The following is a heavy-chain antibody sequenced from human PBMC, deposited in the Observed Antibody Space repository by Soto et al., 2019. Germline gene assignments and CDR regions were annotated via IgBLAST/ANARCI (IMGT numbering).Heavy chain of an antibody. CDR2: VFYNKRT. J-gene: IGHJ4*02. D-gene: IGHD6-19*01. V-gene: IGHV4-61*01. CDR1: GGAVSGVSFF. Sequence: SEALSLKCGGSGGAVSGVSFFWSWVQQAPRKGLQWIDHVFYNKRTKYSPSLKSRVTISADMSKNQFYLKLNSVTAADTAVYYCPRDRVIAVATYEARGRGSLVT. CDR3: PRDRVIAVATYEA.